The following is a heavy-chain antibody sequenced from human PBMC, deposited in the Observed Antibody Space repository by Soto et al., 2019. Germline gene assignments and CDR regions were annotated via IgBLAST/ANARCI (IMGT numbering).Heavy chain of an antibody. Sequence: SETLSLTCTVSGGSISSGGYYWSWIRQHPGKGLEWIGYIYYSGSTYYNPSLKSRVTISVDTSKNQFSLKLSSVTAADTAVYYCARVVTTEKSMDGWGQGTTVTVSS. J-gene: IGHJ6*02. CDR1: GGSISSGGYY. V-gene: IGHV4-31*02. D-gene: IGHD4-4*01. CDR3: ARVVTTEKSMDG. CDR2: IYYSGST.